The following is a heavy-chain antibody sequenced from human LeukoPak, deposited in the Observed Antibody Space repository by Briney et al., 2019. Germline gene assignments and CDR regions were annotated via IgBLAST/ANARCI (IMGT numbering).Heavy chain of an antibody. Sequence: ASVKVSCKASGYTFTGYYMHWVRQAPGQGPEWMGWINPNSGGTNYAQKFQGRVTMTRDTSINTAYMDLTKLRSDDTAVYYCARAGGYSDYDTCDYWGQGTLVTVSS. J-gene: IGHJ4*02. CDR3: ARAGGYSDYDTCDY. V-gene: IGHV1-2*02. D-gene: IGHD5-12*01. CDR2: INPNSGGT. CDR1: GYTFTGYY.